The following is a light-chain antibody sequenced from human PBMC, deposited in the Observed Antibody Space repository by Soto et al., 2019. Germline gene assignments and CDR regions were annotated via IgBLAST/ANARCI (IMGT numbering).Light chain of an antibody. J-gene: IGKJ5*01. Sequence: EIVLTQSPATLSLSPGERSTLSCRASQSVSSYLAWYQQKPGQAPRLLIYDASNRATGIPARFSGSGSGTDFTLTISSLQPEDFATYYCQQYHSYPPTFGQGTRLEI. CDR1: QSVSSY. CDR2: DAS. V-gene: IGKV3-11*01. CDR3: QQYHSYPPT.